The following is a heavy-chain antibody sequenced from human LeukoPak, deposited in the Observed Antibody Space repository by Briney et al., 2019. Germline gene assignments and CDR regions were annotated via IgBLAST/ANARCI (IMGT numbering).Heavy chain of an antibody. D-gene: IGHD6-13*01. J-gene: IGHJ5*02. CDR2: ISSTGRTI. Sequence: PGGSLRLSCAASGFTFSSYSFNWVRQAPGKGMEWVSYISSTGRTIYYADSVKGRFTISRDNAKNSLYLQMNSLRAEDTALYYCARTLIAAVGASKNWLDPWGQGTLVTVSS. CDR1: GFTFSSYS. CDR3: ARTLIAAVGASKNWLDP. V-gene: IGHV3-48*04.